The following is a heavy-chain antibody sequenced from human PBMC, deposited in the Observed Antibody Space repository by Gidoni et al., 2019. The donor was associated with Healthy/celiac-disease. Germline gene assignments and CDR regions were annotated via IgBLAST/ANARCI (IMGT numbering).Heavy chain of an antibody. Sequence: EVQLVQSGAEVKKQGESLKISCKGSGYSFTSYWIGWVRQMPGKGLEWMGIIYPGDSDTRYSPSFQGQVTTSADKSISTAYLQWSSLKASDTAMYYCARRIAVAGRGYYFDYWGQGTLVTVSS. CDR3: ARRIAVAGRGYYFDY. D-gene: IGHD6-19*01. CDR2: IYPGDSDT. V-gene: IGHV5-51*03. J-gene: IGHJ4*02. CDR1: GYSFTSYW.